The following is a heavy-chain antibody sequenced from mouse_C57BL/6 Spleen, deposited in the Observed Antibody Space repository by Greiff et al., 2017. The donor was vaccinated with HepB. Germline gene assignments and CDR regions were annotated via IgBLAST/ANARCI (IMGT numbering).Heavy chain of an antibody. V-gene: IGHV5-17*01. Sequence: DVQLVESGGGLVKPGGSLKLSCAASGFTFSDYGMHWVRQAPEKGLEWVAYISSGSSTNYYADTVKGRFTIFRAYAKNTLFLQMTSLSSEDTAMFYWARECDYRTAVDYWSQGTSVTVAP. CDR1: GFTFSDYG. D-gene: IGHD2-4*01. CDR3: ARECDYRTAVDY. J-gene: IGHJ4*01. CDR2: ISSGSSTN.